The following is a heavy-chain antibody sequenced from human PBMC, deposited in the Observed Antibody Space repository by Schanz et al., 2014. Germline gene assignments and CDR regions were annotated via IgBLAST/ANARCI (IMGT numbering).Heavy chain of an antibody. CDR3: ARDSNGDDGYRFWFDS. CDR1: GFTFSGYS. J-gene: IGHJ5*01. V-gene: IGHV3-48*01. CDR2: ITGTGTV. Sequence: EMQLLESGGGLAQPGGSLRLSCAASGFTFSGYSMNWVRQAPGKGLEWISYITGTGTVMYADSVKGRFTISRDNGKNSLSLQMNSLRVEDTAIYYCARDSNGDDGYRFWFDSWGQGILVTVSS. D-gene: IGHD4-17*01.